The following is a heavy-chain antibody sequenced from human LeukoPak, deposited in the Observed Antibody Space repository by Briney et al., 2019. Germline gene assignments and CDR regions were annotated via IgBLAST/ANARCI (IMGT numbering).Heavy chain of an antibody. CDR1: GFTSSSYG. D-gene: IGHD2-8*01. Sequence: GRSLRLSCAASGFTSSSYGMHWVRQAPGKGLEWVAVISYDGSNKYYADSVKGRFTISRDNSKNTLYLQMNSLRAEDTAVYYCAKDTCTNGVCYQGIDYWGQGTLVTVSS. V-gene: IGHV3-30*18. J-gene: IGHJ4*02. CDR3: AKDTCTNGVCYQGIDY. CDR2: ISYDGSNK.